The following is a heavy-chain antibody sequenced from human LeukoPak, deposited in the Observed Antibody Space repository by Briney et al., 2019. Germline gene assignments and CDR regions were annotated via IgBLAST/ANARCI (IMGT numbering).Heavy chain of an antibody. CDR3: ARKGKEGIAAAGRYNWFDP. Sequence: GESLKISCKGSGYSFTSYWIGWVRQMPGKGLEWMGIIYPCDSDTRYSPSFQGQVTISADKSISTAYLQWSSLKASDTAMYYGARKGKEGIAAAGRYNWFDPWGQGTLATVSS. CDR1: GYSFTSYW. D-gene: IGHD6-13*01. V-gene: IGHV5-51*01. J-gene: IGHJ5*02. CDR2: IYPCDSDT.